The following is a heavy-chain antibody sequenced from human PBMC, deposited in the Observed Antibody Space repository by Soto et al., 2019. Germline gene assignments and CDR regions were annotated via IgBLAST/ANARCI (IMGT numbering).Heavy chain of an antibody. V-gene: IGHV1-18*01. J-gene: IGHJ4*02. D-gene: IGHD3-10*01. CDR2: ISAYNGNT. CDR3: AVYYYGSGSFYKRRYYFDY. Sequence: ASVKVSCKASGYTFAGYGISWVRQAPGQGLEWMGWISAYNGNTNYAQRLQGRVTMTTDTYTSTAYMELRSSVTAADTAVYYCAVYYYGSGSFYKRRYYFDYWGQGTLVTVS. CDR1: GYTFAGYG.